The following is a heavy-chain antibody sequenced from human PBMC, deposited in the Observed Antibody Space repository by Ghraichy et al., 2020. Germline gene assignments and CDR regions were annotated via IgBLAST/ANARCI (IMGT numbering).Heavy chain of an antibody. J-gene: IGHJ4*02. V-gene: IGHV3-23*01. D-gene: IGHD1-26*01. Sequence: GGSLRLSCAASEFTFSSYAMSWVRQAPGKGLEWVSAISGSGGSTYYADSVKGRFTISRDNSKNTLYLQMNSLRAEDTAVYYCAKVLGFGSYGGLYFDYWGQGTLVTVSS. CDR3: AKVLGFGSYGGLYFDY. CDR2: ISGSGGST. CDR1: EFTFSSYA.